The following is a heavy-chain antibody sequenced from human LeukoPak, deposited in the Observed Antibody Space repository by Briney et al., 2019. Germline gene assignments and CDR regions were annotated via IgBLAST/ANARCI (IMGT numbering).Heavy chain of an antibody. CDR1: GYIFTNYG. V-gene: IGHV1-18*01. J-gene: IGHJ4*02. D-gene: IGHD3-3*01. CDR2: ISVYNGDT. Sequence: ASVKVSCKASGYIFTNYGISWVRQAPGQGLEWMGWISVYNGDTNYAQKLQGRVTMTTDTSTSTAYMEVRSLRSDDTAVYFCARVEGPSIFGVIDYWGQGPLVTISS. CDR3: ARVEGPSIFGVIDY.